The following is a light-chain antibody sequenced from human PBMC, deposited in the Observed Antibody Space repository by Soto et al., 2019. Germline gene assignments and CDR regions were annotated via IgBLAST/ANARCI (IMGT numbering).Light chain of an antibody. CDR3: QQSYTIPWM. J-gene: IGKJ1*01. CDR1: QTISNY. V-gene: IGKV1-39*01. CDR2: AAS. Sequence: DIHMTQSPSSLSAFVGDRVTITCRAGQTISNYVNWYQQKPGKAPKVLIYAASTLQSGVPSRFSGSGSGADFTLTISSLQPEDFATDYCQQSYTIPWMFGQGTNVEIK.